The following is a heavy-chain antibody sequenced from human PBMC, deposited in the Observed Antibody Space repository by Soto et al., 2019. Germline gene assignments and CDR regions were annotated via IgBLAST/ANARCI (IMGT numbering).Heavy chain of an antibody. J-gene: IGHJ4*02. CDR1: GFTFSSYG. CDR2: IWYDGSNK. V-gene: IGHV3-33*01. Sequence: GGSLRLSCAASGFTFSSYGMHWVRQAPGKGLEWVAVIWYDGSNKYYADSVKGRFTISRDNSKNTLYLQMNSLRAEDTAVYYCARDLDYYDSSGYDFDYWGQGTLVTVSS. D-gene: IGHD3-22*01. CDR3: ARDLDYYDSSGYDFDY.